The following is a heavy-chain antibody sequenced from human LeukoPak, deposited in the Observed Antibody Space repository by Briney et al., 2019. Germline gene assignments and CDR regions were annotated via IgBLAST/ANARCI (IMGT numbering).Heavy chain of an antibody. D-gene: IGHD3-9*01. CDR3: ARDKRGYYDILTGPDY. CDR1: GYTFTGYY. J-gene: IGHJ4*02. CDR2: INPNSGGT. Sequence: ASVKVSCKASGYTFTGYYMHWVRQAPGQGLEWMGWINPNSGGTNYAQKFQGRVTMTRDTSISTAYMELSRLRSDDTAVYYCARDKRGYYDILTGPDYWGQGTLVTVSS. V-gene: IGHV1-2*02.